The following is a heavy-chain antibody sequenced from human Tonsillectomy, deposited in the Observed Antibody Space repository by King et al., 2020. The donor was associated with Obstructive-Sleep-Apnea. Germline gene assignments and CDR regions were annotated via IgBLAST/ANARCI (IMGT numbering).Heavy chain of an antibody. CDR2: ISYDGSNK. CDR3: AKEYGETDAFDI. Sequence: VQLVESGGGVVQPGRSLRLSCAASGFTFSSYGMHWVRQAPGKGLEWVAVISYDGSNKYYADSVKGRFTISRDNSKNTLYLQMNSLRAEDTAVYYCAKEYGETDAFDIWGQGTMVTVSS. CDR1: GFTFSSYG. D-gene: IGHD3-10*01. J-gene: IGHJ3*02. V-gene: IGHV3-30*18.